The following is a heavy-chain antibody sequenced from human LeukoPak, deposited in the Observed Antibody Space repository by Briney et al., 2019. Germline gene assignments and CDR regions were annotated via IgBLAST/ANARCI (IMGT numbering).Heavy chain of an antibody. V-gene: IGHV3-66*01. CDR3: ASDVVVVAAG. CDR2: IYSGCST. J-gene: IGHJ4*02. D-gene: IGHD2-15*01. Sequence: PGGSLRLSCAASGFTVSSNYMSWVRQAPGKGLEGVSVIYSGCSTYYADSVKGRFTISRDNAKNSLYLQMNSLRAEDTAVYYCASDVVVVAAGWGQGTLVTVSS. CDR1: GFTVSSNY.